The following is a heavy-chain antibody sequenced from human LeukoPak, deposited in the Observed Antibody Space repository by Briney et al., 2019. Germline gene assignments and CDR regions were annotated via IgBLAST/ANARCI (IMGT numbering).Heavy chain of an antibody. CDR1: GFTVSSNY. V-gene: IGHV3-66*01. CDR2: IYSGGST. J-gene: IGHJ5*02. Sequence: GGSLRLSCAASGFTVSSNYMSWVRQAPGKGLEWVSVIYSGGSTYYADSVKGRFTISRDNSKNTLYLQMNSLRAEDTAVYYCARDPGYYDSSGYWPWGQGTLVTVSS. D-gene: IGHD3-22*01. CDR3: ARDPGYYDSSGYWP.